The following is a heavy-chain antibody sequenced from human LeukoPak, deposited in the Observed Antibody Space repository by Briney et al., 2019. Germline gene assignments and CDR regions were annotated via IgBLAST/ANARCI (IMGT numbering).Heavy chain of an antibody. J-gene: IGHJ5*02. D-gene: IGHD1-20*01. V-gene: IGHV4-31*03. CDR3: ARVTTHNWKGPNWFDP. CDR2: IYYSGST. Sequence: SETLSLTCTVSGGSISSGGYYWSWIRQHPGKGLEWIGYIYYSGSTYYNPSLKSRVTISVDTSKNQFSLKLSSVTAADTAVYYCARVTTHNWKGPNWFDPWGQGTLVTVSS. CDR1: GGSISSGGYY.